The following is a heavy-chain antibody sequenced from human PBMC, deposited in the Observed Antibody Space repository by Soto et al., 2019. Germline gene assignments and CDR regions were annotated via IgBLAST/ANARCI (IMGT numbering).Heavy chain of an antibody. CDR3: ASEGVRGMDV. CDR2: MNPNSANT. CDR1: GYTFTSYD. V-gene: IGHV1-8*01. J-gene: IGHJ6*02. D-gene: IGHD3-16*01. Sequence: QVQLVQSGAEVKKPGASVKVSCKASGYTFTSYDINWVRQATGQGLEWMGWMNPNSANTGYAQKFQGRVTMTRNTSIRTADTALSTLRSEDPAVYYCASEGVRGMDVWGQGATVTVSS.